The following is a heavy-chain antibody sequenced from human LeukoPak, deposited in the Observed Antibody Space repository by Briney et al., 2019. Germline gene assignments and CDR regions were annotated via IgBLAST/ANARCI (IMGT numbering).Heavy chain of an antibody. D-gene: IGHD2-2*01. V-gene: IGHV3-49*04. J-gene: IGHJ4*02. Sequence: GGSLRLSCTASGFTFGYYAMSWVRQAPGKGLEWVGFIRSKAYGGTPEYAASVKGRFTISRDDSRSTAYLQTSSLKTEDTALYYCARIGTSGGEFDYWGQGTLVTVSS. CDR2: IRSKAYGGTP. CDR1: GFTFGYYA. CDR3: ARIGTSGGEFDY.